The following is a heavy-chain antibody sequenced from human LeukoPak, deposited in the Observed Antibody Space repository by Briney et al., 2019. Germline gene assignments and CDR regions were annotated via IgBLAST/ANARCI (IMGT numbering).Heavy chain of an antibody. J-gene: IGHJ4*02. CDR1: GFTFSSYA. Sequence: PGGSLRLSCAASGFTFSSYAMSWVRQAPGKGLEWVSAISGSGGSTYYADSVKGRFTISRDNAKNSLYLQMHSLRAEDTAVYYCARESCSSTSCYFDYWGQGTLVTVSS. CDR3: ARESCSSTSCYFDY. V-gene: IGHV3-23*01. D-gene: IGHD2-2*01. CDR2: ISGSGGST.